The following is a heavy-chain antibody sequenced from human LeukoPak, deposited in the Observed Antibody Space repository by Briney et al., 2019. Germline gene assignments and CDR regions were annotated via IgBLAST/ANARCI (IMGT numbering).Heavy chain of an antibody. CDR2: ISGSGGST. Sequence: GGSLRLSCAASGFTFSCYAMSWVRQAPGKGLEWVSAISGSGGSTYYADSVKGRFTISRDNSKNTLYLQMNSLRAEDTAVYYCAKDLRSVVVVAATPYFDYWGQGTLVTVSS. J-gene: IGHJ4*02. V-gene: IGHV3-23*01. CDR3: AKDLRSVVVVAATPYFDY. CDR1: GFTFSCYA. D-gene: IGHD2-15*01.